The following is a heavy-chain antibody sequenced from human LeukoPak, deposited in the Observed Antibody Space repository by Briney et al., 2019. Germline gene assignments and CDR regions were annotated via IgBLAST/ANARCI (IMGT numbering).Heavy chain of an antibody. CDR3: ARDSDGDPSFDY. CDR1: GFTVSTKY. V-gene: IGHV3-53*01. D-gene: IGHD4-17*01. CDR2: IYTSGST. Sequence: PGGSLRLSCAASGFTVSTKYMNWVRQAPGKGLEWVSVIYTSGSTNYADSVKGRFTISRDNAKNSLFLQMNSLRDEDTAVYYCARDSDGDPSFDYWGQGSLVSVSS. J-gene: IGHJ4*02.